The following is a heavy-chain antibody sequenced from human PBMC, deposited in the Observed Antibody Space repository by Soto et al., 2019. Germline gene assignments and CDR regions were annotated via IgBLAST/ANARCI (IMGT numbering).Heavy chain of an antibody. CDR1: GYTFTSYA. V-gene: IGHV1-3*01. CDR3: ARDGYRGVYSSSWYGMDV. J-gene: IGHJ6*02. CDR2: INAGNGNT. Sequence: ASVKVSCKASGYTFTSYAMHWVRQAPGQRXEWMGWINAGNGNTKYSQKFQGRVTITRDTSASTAYMELSSLRSEDTAVYYCARDGYRGVYSSSWYGMDVWGQGTTATVSS. D-gene: IGHD6-13*01.